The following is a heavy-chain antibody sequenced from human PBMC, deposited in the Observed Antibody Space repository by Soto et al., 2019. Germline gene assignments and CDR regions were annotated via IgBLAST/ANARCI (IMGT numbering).Heavy chain of an antibody. CDR3: ARDLVPAAMTCNYFDY. Sequence: QVQLVQSGAEVKKPGSSVKVSCKASGGTFSSYTISWVRQAPGQGLEWMGRIIPILGIANYAQKFQGRVTITAEKSTSTAYMELSSLRSEDTAVYYCARDLVPAAMTCNYFDYWGQGTLVTVSS. CDR1: GGTFSSYT. CDR2: IIPILGIA. J-gene: IGHJ4*02. V-gene: IGHV1-69*08. D-gene: IGHD2-2*01.